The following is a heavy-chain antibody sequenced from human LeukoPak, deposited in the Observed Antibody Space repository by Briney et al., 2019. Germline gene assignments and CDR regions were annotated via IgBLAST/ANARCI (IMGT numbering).Heavy chain of an antibody. V-gene: IGHV3-30*04. J-gene: IGHJ3*02. CDR1: GFSLKSHV. D-gene: IGHD2-8*01. Sequence: GGSLRLSCAVSGFSLKSHVMHWVRQAPGKGLEWVAVISEDGTNKVYADSVKDRFTISRDNSKNTFYLHTNSLTAEDTAVFYCARKGRTNGWSDTFDIWGQGTMVTVSS. CDR3: ARKGRTNGWSDTFDI. CDR2: ISEDGTNK.